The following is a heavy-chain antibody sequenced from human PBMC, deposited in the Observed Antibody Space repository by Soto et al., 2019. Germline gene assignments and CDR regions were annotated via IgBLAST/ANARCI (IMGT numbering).Heavy chain of an antibody. D-gene: IGHD3-22*01. Sequence: GGSLRLSCAASGFTFSSYGMHWVRQAPGKGLEWVAVISYDGSNKYYADSVKGRFTISRDNSKNTLYLQMNSLRAEDTAVYYCAKGYYDSSGYSPFDYWGHGTLVTVSS. J-gene: IGHJ4*01. CDR3: AKGYYDSSGYSPFDY. CDR1: GFTFSSYG. CDR2: ISYDGSNK. V-gene: IGHV3-30*18.